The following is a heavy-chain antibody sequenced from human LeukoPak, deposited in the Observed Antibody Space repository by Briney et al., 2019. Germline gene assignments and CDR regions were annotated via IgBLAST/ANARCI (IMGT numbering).Heavy chain of an antibody. Sequence: PGGSLRLSCAASGFIFSDYGMHWVRQAPGKGLEWVAVISYDGSSQYYADSVKGRFTISRDNSKNTLYLQMNSLRAEDTAVYYCARDHHAVTTSIHYWGQGTLVTVSS. J-gene: IGHJ4*02. CDR2: ISYDGSSQ. CDR3: ARDHHAVTTSIHY. CDR1: GFIFSDYG. V-gene: IGHV3-30*19. D-gene: IGHD4-17*01.